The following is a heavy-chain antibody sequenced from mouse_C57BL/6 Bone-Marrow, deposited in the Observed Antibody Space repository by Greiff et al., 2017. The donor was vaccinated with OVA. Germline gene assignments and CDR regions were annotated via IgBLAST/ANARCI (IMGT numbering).Heavy chain of an antibody. D-gene: IGHD2-3*01. CDR1: GFTFSSYA. V-gene: IGHV5-9-1*02. J-gene: IGHJ4*01. CDR2: ISSGGDYI. CDR3: TSDGYYAMDY. Sequence: EVMLVESGAGLVKPGGSLKLSCAASGFTFSSYAMSWVRQTPEKRLEWVAYISSGGDYIYYADTVKGRFTISRDNARHTVYLQMSSLKSEDTAVCYCTSDGYYAMDYWGQGTSVTVSS.